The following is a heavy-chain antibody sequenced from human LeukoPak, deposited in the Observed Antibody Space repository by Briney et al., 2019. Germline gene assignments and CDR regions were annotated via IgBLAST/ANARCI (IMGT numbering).Heavy chain of an antibody. Sequence: GSSVKVSCKASGGTFSSYAINWVRQATGQGLEWMGWMNPNSGNTGYAQKFQGRVTMTRNTSISTAYMELSSLRSEDTAAYYCARGLYYDSSGYWDYRGQGTLVTVSS. V-gene: IGHV1-8*02. CDR2: MNPNSGNT. CDR3: ARGLYYDSSGYWDY. J-gene: IGHJ4*02. CDR1: GGTFSSYA. D-gene: IGHD3-22*01.